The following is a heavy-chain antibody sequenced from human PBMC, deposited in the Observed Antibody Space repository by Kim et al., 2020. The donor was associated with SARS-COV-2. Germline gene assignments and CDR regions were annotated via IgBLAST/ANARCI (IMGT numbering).Heavy chain of an antibody. J-gene: IGHJ3*02. D-gene: IGHD2-15*01. Sequence: SETLSLTCTVSGGSISSGSYYWGWIRQPPGKGLEWIGSIYYSGTTYHNPSLKSRVTMSVDTSKNQFSLKLSSVTAADTAVYYCAALPAGIVVVDIWGQVTMVTVSS. CDR3: AALPAGIVVVDI. V-gene: IGHV4-39*01. CDR1: GGSISSGSYY. CDR2: IYYSGTT.